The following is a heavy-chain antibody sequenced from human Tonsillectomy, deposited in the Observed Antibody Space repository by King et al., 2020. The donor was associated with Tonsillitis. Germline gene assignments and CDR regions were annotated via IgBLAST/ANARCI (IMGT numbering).Heavy chain of an antibody. J-gene: IGHJ5*02. CDR2: INPNSGGT. CDR3: ARSGYHDILVWFDP. CDR1: GYAFIDYY. D-gene: IGHD3-9*01. V-gene: IGHV1-2*02. Sequence: QVQLVESGAEVKNPGASVKVSCTTSGYAFIDYYIHWVRQAPGQGLEWMGWINPNSGGTKYAQKFQGRVTMTRDTSISTAFMELSRLTSDDTAVYYCARSGYHDILVWFDPWGQGTLVTVSS.